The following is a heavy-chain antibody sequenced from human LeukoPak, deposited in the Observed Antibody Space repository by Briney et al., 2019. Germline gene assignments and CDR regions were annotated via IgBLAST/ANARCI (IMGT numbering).Heavy chain of an antibody. J-gene: IGHJ4*02. CDR2: MNPNSGNT. D-gene: IGHD6-6*01. Sequence: ASVKVSCKPSGYSVTSYDINWVRPATARGLEWMGWMNPNSGNTRYAQKFQGRVTMTRNTSLSTAYMELSSLRSEDTAVYYCARGFPRIAARPRSPLSRFDYWGQGTLVTVSS. CDR1: GYSVTSYD. V-gene: IGHV1-8*01. CDR3: ARGFPRIAARPRSPLSRFDY.